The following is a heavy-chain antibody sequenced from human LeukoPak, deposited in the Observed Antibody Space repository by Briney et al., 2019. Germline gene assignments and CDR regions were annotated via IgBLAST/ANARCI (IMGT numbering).Heavy chain of an antibody. CDR1: GGSLSSTSYY. V-gene: IGHV4-39*07. CDR3: ARDESGYDPSDY. CDR2: IYYSGST. Sequence: SETLSLTCIVSGGSLSSTSYYWGWIRQPPGKGLEWIGSIYYSGSTYYNPSLKSRVTISVDTSKNQFSLKLSSVTAADTAVYYCARDESGYDPSDYWGQGAPVIVSS. J-gene: IGHJ4*02. D-gene: IGHD5-12*01.